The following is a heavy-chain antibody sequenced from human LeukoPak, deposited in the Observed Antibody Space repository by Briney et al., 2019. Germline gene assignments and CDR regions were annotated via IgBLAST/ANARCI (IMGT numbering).Heavy chain of an antibody. Sequence: SETLSLTCTVSGGSISGYYWNWIRQPPGQGLEWIGYTSDSGGHTDYKPSLKSRVAISVDTSKNQFSLKLTSATAADTAVYYCATLGTAASFDYWGQGTLVTVSS. D-gene: IGHD6-13*01. V-gene: IGHV4-59*01. CDR2: TSDSGGHT. CDR1: GGSISGYY. J-gene: IGHJ4*02. CDR3: ATLGTAASFDY.